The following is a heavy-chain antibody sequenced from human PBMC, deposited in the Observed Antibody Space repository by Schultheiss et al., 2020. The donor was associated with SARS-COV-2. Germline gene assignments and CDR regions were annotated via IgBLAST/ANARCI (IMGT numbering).Heavy chain of an antibody. CDR3: ARGRVQLWLLAN. V-gene: IGHV1-2*02. CDR1: GGTFSSYA. J-gene: IGHJ4*02. D-gene: IGHD5-18*01. Sequence: ASVKVSCKASGGTFSSYAISWVRQAPGQGLEWMGWINPNSGGTNYAQKFQGRVTMTRDTSISTAYMELTRLTSDDTAVYYCARGRVQLWLLANWGQGTLVTVSS. CDR2: INPNSGGT.